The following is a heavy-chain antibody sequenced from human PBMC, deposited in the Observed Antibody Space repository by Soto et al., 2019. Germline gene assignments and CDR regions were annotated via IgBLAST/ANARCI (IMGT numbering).Heavy chain of an antibody. CDR3: ARERGAQCSGFSCYSRGNFDY. CDR2: ISGYNANT. D-gene: IGHD2-15*01. J-gene: IGHJ4*02. Sequence: ASVKVSCKASGYTFTSYGISWVRQAPGQGLEWMGWISGYNANTNYAQKVQGRVTMTTDTSTSTAYMELRSLRSDDTAVYYCARERGAQCSGFSCYSRGNFDYWGQGSLVTVSS. CDR1: GYTFTSYG. V-gene: IGHV1-18*01.